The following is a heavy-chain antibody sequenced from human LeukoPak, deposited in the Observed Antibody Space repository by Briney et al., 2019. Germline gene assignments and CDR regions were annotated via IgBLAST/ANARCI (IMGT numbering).Heavy chain of an antibody. CDR2: IYYSGST. CDR3: ATRRGAGSSSRDDAFDI. CDR1: GGSISSYY. D-gene: IGHD6-6*01. V-gene: IGHV4-59*01. Sequence: SETLSLTCTVSGGSISSYYWSWIRQPPGKGLEWIGYIYYSGSTNYNPSLKSRVTISVDTSKNQFSLKLSSVTAADTAVYYCATRRGAGSSSRDDAFDIWGQGAMVTVSS. J-gene: IGHJ3*02.